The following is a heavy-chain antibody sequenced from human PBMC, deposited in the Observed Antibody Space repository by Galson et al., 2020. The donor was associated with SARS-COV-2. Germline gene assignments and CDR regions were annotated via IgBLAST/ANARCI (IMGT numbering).Heavy chain of an antibody. V-gene: IGHV1-18*01. CDR1: GYTFTSYG. CDR2: ISDYNGNT. CDR3: VRVLRAARHGFDP. D-gene: IGHD6-6*01. J-gene: IGHJ5*02. Sequence: ASVKVSCKASGYTFTSYGISWVRQAPGQGLEWMGWISDYNGNTNSAQKFQGRVTMTTDTSTSTAYMELRSLRSDDTAVYYCVRVLRAARHGFDPWGQGTLVTVSS.